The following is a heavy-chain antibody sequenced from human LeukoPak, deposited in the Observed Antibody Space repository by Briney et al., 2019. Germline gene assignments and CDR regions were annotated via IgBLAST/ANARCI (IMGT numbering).Heavy chain of an antibody. CDR2: IYHSGST. CDR1: GGSISSGGYY. CDR3: ARDSRPFDFDY. J-gene: IGHJ4*02. Sequence: SQTLSLTCTVSGGSISSGGYYWSWIRQPPGKGLEWIGYIYHSGSTYYNPSLKSRVTISVDRSKNQFSLKLSSVTAADTAVYYCARDSRPFDFDYWGQGTLVTVSS. V-gene: IGHV4-30-2*01.